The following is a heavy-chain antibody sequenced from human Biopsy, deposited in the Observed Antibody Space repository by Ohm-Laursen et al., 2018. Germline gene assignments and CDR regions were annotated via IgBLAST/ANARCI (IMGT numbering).Heavy chain of an antibody. D-gene: IGHD3-22*01. J-gene: IGHJ5*02. CDR3: ARGDCFDRNGYFWFDP. V-gene: IGHV4-31*01. CDR1: GGSISSGGSY. Sequence: TLSLTCTVSGGSISSGGSYWSWLRQRPGQGLEWIGYIFNSANTYYNPSLKNLITISGDTSKNQFSLKLNSVTAADTAVYYCARGDCFDRNGYFWFDPWGQGTLVTVSS. CDR2: IFNSANT.